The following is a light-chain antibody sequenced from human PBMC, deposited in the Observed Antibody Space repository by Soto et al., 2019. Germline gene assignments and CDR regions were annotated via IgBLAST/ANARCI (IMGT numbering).Light chain of an antibody. CDR3: SSYAGSSNV. V-gene: IGLV2-14*01. Sequence: QSALTQPASVSGSPGQSITISCTGSSSDVGGYNYVSWYQQHPGKAPKLIIYEVNYRPSGVSNRFSGSKSGNTASLTVSGLQAEDEADYYCSSYAGSSNVFGTGTKLTVL. CDR2: EVN. CDR1: SSDVGGYNY. J-gene: IGLJ1*01.